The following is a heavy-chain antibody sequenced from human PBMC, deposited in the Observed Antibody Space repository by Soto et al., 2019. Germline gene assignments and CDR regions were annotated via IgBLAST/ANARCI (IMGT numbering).Heavy chain of an antibody. Sequence: QVQLVQSGAEVKKPGASVKVSCKVSGYTLTELSMHWVRQAPGKGLEWMGSFDPEDGETIYAQQFQGRVIMTEDTSTYAAFMELSSLRSEDTAVYYCATFVYSGSFTGWFDPWGQGTLVTVSS. CDR1: GYTLTELS. D-gene: IGHD1-26*01. CDR2: FDPEDGET. J-gene: IGHJ5*02. V-gene: IGHV1-24*01. CDR3: ATFVYSGSFTGWFDP.